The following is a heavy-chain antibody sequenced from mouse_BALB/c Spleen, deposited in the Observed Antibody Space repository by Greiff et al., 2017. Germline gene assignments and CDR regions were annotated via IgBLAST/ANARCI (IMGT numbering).Heavy chain of an antibody. J-gene: IGHJ4*01. CDR2: IDPENGDT. Sequence: EVQLVESGAELVRSGASVKLSCTASGFNIKDYYMHWVKQRPEQGLEWIGWIDPENGDTEYAPKFQGKATMTADTSSNTAYLQLSSLTSEDTAVYYCNALLRLRSMDYWGQGTSVTVSS. D-gene: IGHD1-2*01. CDR3: NALLRLRSMDY. V-gene: IGHV14-4*02. CDR1: GFNIKDYY.